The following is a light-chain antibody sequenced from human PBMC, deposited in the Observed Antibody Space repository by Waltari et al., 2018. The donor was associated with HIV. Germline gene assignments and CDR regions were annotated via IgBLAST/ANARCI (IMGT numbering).Light chain of an antibody. CDR1: SSNIGSNY. CDR3: ATWDDSLSVVV. J-gene: IGLJ2*01. CDR2: RNN. V-gene: IGLV1-47*01. Sequence: QSVLTQPPSASGTPGQRVTISCSGSSSNIGSNYVYWYQQLPGTAPKLLIYRNNQRPSGVPDRFSGSKSGTSASLAISGLRSEDEADYYCATWDDSLSVVVCGGGTKLTVL.